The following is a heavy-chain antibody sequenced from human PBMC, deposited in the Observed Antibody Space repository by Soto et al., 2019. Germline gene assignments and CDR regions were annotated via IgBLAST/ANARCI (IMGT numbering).Heavy chain of an antibody. CDR1: GFIFDDYA. J-gene: IGHJ6*02. Sequence: EVQLVESGGGLVQPGRSLRLSCAASGFIFDDYAMHWVRQAPGKGLEWVSGISWNSDDTDYADSVKGRFTISRDNAKNSMSLSMHSLRAEDPAVYYCAKDLGIPISLHGMDAWGQGTTVTVSS. CDR3: AKDLGIPISLHGMDA. V-gene: IGHV3-9*01. CDR2: ISWNSDDT. D-gene: IGHD3-3*01.